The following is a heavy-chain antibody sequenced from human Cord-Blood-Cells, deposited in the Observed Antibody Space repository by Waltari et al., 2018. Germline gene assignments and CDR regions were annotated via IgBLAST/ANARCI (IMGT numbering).Heavy chain of an antibody. D-gene: IGHD3-10*01. CDR1: GFTVSSHY. V-gene: IGHV3-53*01. Sequence: EVQLVESGGGWIQPGGSLRLSCAASGFTVSSHYISWVRRAPGKGLEWVSVIYSGGSTYYADSVKGRFTISRDNSKNTLYLQMNSLRAEDTAVYYCARVGGSGSYNWFDPWGQGTLVTVSS. CDR3: ARVGGSGSYNWFDP. CDR2: IYSGGST. J-gene: IGHJ5*02.